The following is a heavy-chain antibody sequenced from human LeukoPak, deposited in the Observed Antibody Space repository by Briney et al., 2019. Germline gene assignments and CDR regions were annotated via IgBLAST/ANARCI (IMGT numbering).Heavy chain of an antibody. CDR3: AKGSPYCSGGSCYSGEYFQR. V-gene: IGHV3-30*18. D-gene: IGHD2-15*01. J-gene: IGHJ1*01. CDR2: ISYDGSNK. Sequence: GRSLRLSCAASGFTFSSYGMHWVRQAPRKGLEWVAVISYDGSNKYYADSVKGLFTISRDNSKNTLYLQMNSLRAEDTAVYYCAKGSPYCSGGSCYSGEYFQRWGRGTLVTVCS. CDR1: GFTFSSYG.